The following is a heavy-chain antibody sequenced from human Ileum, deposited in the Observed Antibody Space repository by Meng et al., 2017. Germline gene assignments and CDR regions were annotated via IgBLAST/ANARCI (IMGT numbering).Heavy chain of an antibody. D-gene: IGHD2-21*02. Sequence: GGSLRFSCEASEFTFSSYAMSWVRQAPGKRLEWVSVISANGGGIYYPDYVKGRVTISRDNSKNTLYLEMNSLRAEDTATYYCARFADCGGDCPHDYWGQGTQVTVSS. CDR1: EFTFSSYA. J-gene: IGHJ4*02. CDR3: ARFADCGGDCPHDY. V-gene: IGHV3-23*01. CDR2: ISANGGGI.